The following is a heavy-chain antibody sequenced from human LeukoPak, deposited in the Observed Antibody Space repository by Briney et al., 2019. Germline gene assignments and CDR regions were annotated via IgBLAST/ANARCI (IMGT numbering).Heavy chain of an antibody. CDR3: AKDISGSGRYYFDY. V-gene: IGHV3-9*01. J-gene: IGHJ4*02. CDR2: ISWNSGSI. D-gene: IGHD6-19*01. CDR1: GFTFSSYA. Sequence: GGSLRLSCAASGFTFSSYAMHWVRQAPGKGLEWVSGISWNSGSIGYADSVKGRFTISRDNAKNSLYLQMNSLRAEDTALYYCAKDISGSGRYYFDYWGQGTLVTVSS.